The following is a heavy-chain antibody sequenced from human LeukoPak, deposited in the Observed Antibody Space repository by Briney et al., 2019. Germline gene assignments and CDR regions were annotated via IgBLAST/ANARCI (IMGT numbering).Heavy chain of an antibody. Sequence: GGSLRLSCAASGFTFSSYAMSWVRQAPGKGLEWVSAISGSGGSTYYADSVKGRFTISRDNSKNTLYLQMNSLRAEDTAVYYCARGVQVVRAFDIWGQGTMVTVSS. CDR2: ISGSGGST. CDR1: GFTFSSYA. D-gene: IGHD6-6*01. CDR3: ARGVQVVRAFDI. V-gene: IGHV3-23*01. J-gene: IGHJ3*02.